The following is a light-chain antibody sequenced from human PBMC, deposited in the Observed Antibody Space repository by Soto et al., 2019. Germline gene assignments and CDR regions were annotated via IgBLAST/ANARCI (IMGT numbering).Light chain of an antibody. J-gene: IGKJ5*01. Sequence: EVVMTQSPATLSVSPGEGATLSCRASQSVGSLVAWYQQKPGQAPRLLIYRVSTRATDIAARFTGSGSGTECPLTISILQTHDFAVYYCQHYNNWPITFGPGTRLEIK. CDR3: QHYNNWPIT. V-gene: IGKV3-15*01. CDR2: RVS. CDR1: QSVGSL.